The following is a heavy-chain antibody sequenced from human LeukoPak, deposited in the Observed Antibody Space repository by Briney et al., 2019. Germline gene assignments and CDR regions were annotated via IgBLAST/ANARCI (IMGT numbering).Heavy chain of an antibody. CDR3: VREPSYGSSWYYYMDV. D-gene: IGHD6-13*01. CDR1: EFTFVRYA. V-gene: IGHV3-48*04. CDR2: ISSSSFKI. Sequence: GGSLRLSCAASEFTFVRYAMNWVRQAPGRGLGWVSYISSSSFKIGYADSVKGRFAISRDNSKNSLYLQMDSLRVEDTAVYYCVREPSYGSSWYYYMDVWGKGTTVTVSS. J-gene: IGHJ6*03.